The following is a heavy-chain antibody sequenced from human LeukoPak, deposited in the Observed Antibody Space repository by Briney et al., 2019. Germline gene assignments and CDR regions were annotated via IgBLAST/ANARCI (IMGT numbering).Heavy chain of an antibody. D-gene: IGHD3-10*01. CDR2: ISYDGSNK. V-gene: IGHV3-30*18. J-gene: IGHJ4*02. CDR3: AKVFGSGSYRPYYFDY. Sequence: GGSLRLSCAASGFTFSSYWMTWVRQAPGKGLEWVAVISYDGSNKYYADSVKGRFTISRDNSKNTLYLQMNSLRAEDTAVYYCAKVFGSGSYRPYYFDYWGQGTLVTVSS. CDR1: GFTFSSYW.